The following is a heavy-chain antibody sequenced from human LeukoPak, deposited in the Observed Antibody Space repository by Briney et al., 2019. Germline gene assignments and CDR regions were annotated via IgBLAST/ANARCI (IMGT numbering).Heavy chain of an antibody. CDR1: GFTFSSYP. CDR2: ISGSDNTR. J-gene: IGHJ3*02. V-gene: IGHV3-48*03. D-gene: IGHD6-13*01. CDR3: ARRAAAGHLDGFDI. Sequence: GGSLRLSCAASGFTFSSYPMNWVRQAPGRGLEWVSYISGSDNTRSYADSVKGRFTISRDNAKSSLSLQMNSLRAEDTAVYYCARRAAAGHLDGFDIWGQGTLITISS.